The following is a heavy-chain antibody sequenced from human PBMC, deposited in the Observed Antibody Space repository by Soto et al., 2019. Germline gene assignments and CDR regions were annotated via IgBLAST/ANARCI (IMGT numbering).Heavy chain of an antibody. CDR3: ARDPRAGGDYYYGMDV. Sequence: QVHLVESGGGVVQPGKSLRLSCVGSGFTFSSYAIHWVRQAPGKGMEWVAVISYDGRNIYYVDSVKGRFSISRDNSKNTLFLQMNSLRVEDTAVYYCARDPRAGGDYYYGMDVWGQGTAVTVSS. J-gene: IGHJ6*02. CDR2: ISYDGRNI. D-gene: IGHD3-16*01. CDR1: GFTFSSYA. V-gene: IGHV3-30*04.